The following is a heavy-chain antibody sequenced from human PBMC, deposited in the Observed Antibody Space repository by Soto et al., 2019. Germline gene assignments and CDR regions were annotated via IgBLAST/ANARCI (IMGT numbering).Heavy chain of an antibody. CDR1: GYSISRSHYY. CDR3: AREEGGGYDHRWFDP. V-gene: IGHV4-39*07. J-gene: IGHJ5*02. D-gene: IGHD5-12*01. Sequence: SETLSLTCTVSGYSISRSHYYWGWIRQPPGKGLEWIGSIYYSGSTYYNPSLKSRVAIFVDTSSNQFSLKLSSVTAADTAVYYCAREEGGGYDHRWFDPWGQGTLVTVSS. CDR2: IYYSGST.